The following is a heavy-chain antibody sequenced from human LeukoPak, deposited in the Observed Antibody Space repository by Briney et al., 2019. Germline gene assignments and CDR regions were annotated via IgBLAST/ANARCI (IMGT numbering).Heavy chain of an antibody. CDR1: GFTFSSYW. V-gene: IGHV3-7*01. J-gene: IGHJ3*02. CDR3: ARPVVAATTPDTFDI. CDR2: IKTDGSQI. Sequence: GGSLRLSCVASGFTFSSYWMTWVRQAPGKGLEWVANIKTDGSQIYYVDSVKGRFTISRDDAKNSLYLQMNSLTVEDTAVYYCARPVVAATTPDTFDIWGQGTMVTVSS. D-gene: IGHD2-15*01.